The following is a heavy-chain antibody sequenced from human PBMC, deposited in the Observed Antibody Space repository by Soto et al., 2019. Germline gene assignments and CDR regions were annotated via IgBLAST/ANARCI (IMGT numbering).Heavy chain of an antibody. D-gene: IGHD3-22*01. J-gene: IGHJ4*02. Sequence: ASVKVSCKASGYTFTSYGISWVRQAPGQGLEWMGWISAYNGNTNYAQKLQGRVTTTTDTSTSTAYMELRSLRSDDTAVYYCARDRPYYYDSSGYPDYWGQGTLVTVSS. CDR1: GYTFTSYG. CDR3: ARDRPYYYDSSGYPDY. V-gene: IGHV1-18*01. CDR2: ISAYNGNT.